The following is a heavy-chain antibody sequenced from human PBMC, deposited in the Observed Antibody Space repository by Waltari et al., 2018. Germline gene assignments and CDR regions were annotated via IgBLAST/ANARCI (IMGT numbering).Heavy chain of an antibody. Sequence: QVQLVQSGAEVKKPGSSVKVSCKASGGTFSSYAISWVRQAPGQGLEWMGWIIPILGIANYAQKFQGRVTITADKSTSTAYMELSSLRSEDTAVYYCARGVIAAAGTGYFQHWGQGTLVTVSS. CDR3: ARGVIAAAGTGYFQH. D-gene: IGHD6-13*01. CDR2: IIPILGIA. CDR1: GGTFSSYA. J-gene: IGHJ1*01. V-gene: IGHV1-69*10.